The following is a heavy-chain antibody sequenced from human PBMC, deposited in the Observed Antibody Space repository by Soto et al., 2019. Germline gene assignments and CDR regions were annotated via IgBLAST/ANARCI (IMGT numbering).Heavy chain of an antibody. D-gene: IGHD1-26*01. CDR3: TRCGIVGATIYYYGMDV. CDR1: GFTFGDYS. J-gene: IGHJ6*02. Sequence: PGGSLRLSCTASGFTFGDYSMSWFRQAPGKGLEWVGFIRSKAYGVTTEYAASVKGRFTISRDDSKSIAYLQMNSLKTEDTAVYYCTRCGIVGATIYYYGMDVWGHGTTVTTSS. CDR2: IRSKAYGVTT. V-gene: IGHV3-49*03.